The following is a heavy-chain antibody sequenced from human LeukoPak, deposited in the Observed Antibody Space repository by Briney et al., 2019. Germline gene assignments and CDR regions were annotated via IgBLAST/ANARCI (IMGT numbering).Heavy chain of an antibody. V-gene: IGHV4-4*02. CDR1: GVSISSNNW. Sequence: SETLSLTCAVSGVSISSNNWWAWVRQSPGKGLEWIGEIYHGESANYNPSLKSRVSLSVDTSKNQFSLKLNSVTAADTAVYYCARVGGVPLGAFDSWAQGTLVTVAS. J-gene: IGHJ3*02. CDR2: IYHGESA. D-gene: IGHD3-16*01. CDR3: ARVGGVPLGAFDS.